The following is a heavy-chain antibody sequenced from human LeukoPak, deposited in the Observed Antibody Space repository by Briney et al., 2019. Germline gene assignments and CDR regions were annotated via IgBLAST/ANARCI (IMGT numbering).Heavy chain of an antibody. V-gene: IGHV1-24*01. J-gene: IGHJ6*02. CDR2: FDPEDGET. D-gene: IGHD2-8*01. Sequence: ASVKVSCKVSGYTLTELSMHWVRQAPGKGLEWMGGFDPEDGETIYAQKFKGRVTMTEDTSTDTAYMELSSLRSEDTAVYYCATDREMGYYYGMDVWGQGTTVTVSS. CDR1: GYTLTELS. CDR3: ATDREMGYYYGMDV.